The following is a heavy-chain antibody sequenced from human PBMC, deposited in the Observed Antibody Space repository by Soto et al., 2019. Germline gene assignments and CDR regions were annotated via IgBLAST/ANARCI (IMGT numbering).Heavy chain of an antibody. CDR1: GFTFSSYA. CDR3: AKNYDILTGDPIPMYYFDY. CDR2: ISGSGGST. J-gene: IGHJ4*02. Sequence: GGSLRLSCAASGFTFSSYAMSWVRQAPGKGLEWVSAISGSGGSTYYADSVKGRFTISRDNSKNTLYLQMNSLRAEDTAVYYCAKNYDILTGDPIPMYYFDYWGQGTLVTVSS. V-gene: IGHV3-23*01. D-gene: IGHD3-9*01.